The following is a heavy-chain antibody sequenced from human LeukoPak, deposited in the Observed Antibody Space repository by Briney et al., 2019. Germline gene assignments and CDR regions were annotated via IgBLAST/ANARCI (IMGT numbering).Heavy chain of an antibody. V-gene: IGHV1-2*06. Sequence: ASVKVSCKASGYTFTGYYVHWVRQAPGQGLEWMGRINPNSGGTNYAQKFQGRVTMTRDTSISTAYMELSRLRSDDTAVCYCARELMNYDILTGYYNVRGYFDYWGQGTLVTVSS. D-gene: IGHD3-9*01. J-gene: IGHJ4*02. CDR1: GYTFTGYY. CDR2: INPNSGGT. CDR3: ARELMNYDILTGYYNVRGYFDY.